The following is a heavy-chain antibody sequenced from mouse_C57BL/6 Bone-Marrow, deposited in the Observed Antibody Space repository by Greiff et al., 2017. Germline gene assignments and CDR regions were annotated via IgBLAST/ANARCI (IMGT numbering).Heavy chain of an antibody. CDR3: TRTNYYAGSSHIY. J-gene: IGHJ2*01. V-gene: IGHV1-15*01. D-gene: IGHD1-1*01. CDR1: GYTFTDYE. CDR2: IDPGTGGT. Sequence: VKLLESGAELMRPGASVTLSCKASGYTFTDYEMHWVKQTPVHGLEWIGAIDPGTGGTAYNQKFKGKAILTADKSSSTAYMEHRSLTSEDSAVYYCTRTNYYAGSSHIYGGQGTTLTVSA.